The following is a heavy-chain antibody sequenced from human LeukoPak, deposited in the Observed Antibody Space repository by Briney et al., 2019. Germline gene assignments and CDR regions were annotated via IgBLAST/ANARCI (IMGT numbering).Heavy chain of an antibody. CDR2: ISSSSSYI. V-gene: IGHV3-21*01. CDR3: ARDGVTGPYYDFWSGYYRDYYYGMDV. J-gene: IGHJ6*02. Sequence: SGGSLRLSCAASGFTFSSYSMNWVRQAPGKGLEWVSSISSSSSYIYYADSVKGRFTISRDNAKNSLYLQMGSLRAEDMAVYYCARDGVTGPYYDFWSGYYRDYYYGMDVWGQGTTVTVSS. CDR1: GFTFSSYS. D-gene: IGHD3-3*01.